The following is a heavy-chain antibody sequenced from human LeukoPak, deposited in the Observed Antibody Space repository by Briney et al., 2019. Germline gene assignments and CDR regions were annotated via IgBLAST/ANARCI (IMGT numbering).Heavy chain of an antibody. V-gene: IGHV4-34*01. CDR1: GGSISSHY. J-gene: IGHJ6*03. CDR2: INHSGST. CDR3: AREGSMYYYYYMDV. D-gene: IGHD2/OR15-2a*01. Sequence: SETLSLTCTVSGGSISSHYWSWIRQPPGKGLEWIGEINHSGSTNYNPSLKSRVTISVATSKNQFSLKLSSVTAADTAVYYCAREGSMYYYYYMDVWGKGTTVTVSS.